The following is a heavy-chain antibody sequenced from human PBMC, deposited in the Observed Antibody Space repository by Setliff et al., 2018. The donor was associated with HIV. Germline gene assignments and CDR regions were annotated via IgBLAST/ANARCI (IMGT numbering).Heavy chain of an antibody. V-gene: IGHV1-2*02. J-gene: IGHJ6*03. CDR2: INPKSGDT. Sequence: RASVKVSCKTSGYTFSDYYMHWVRQAPGQGLEWMGWINPKSGDTKYAQKFQGRVTMTRDTSISTVYMELSRLRSDDTAVYYFTRKAGTTLHYHYYYMDVWGKGTTVTVSS. D-gene: IGHD1-7*01. CDR3: TRKAGTTLHYHYYYMDV. CDR1: GYTFSDYY.